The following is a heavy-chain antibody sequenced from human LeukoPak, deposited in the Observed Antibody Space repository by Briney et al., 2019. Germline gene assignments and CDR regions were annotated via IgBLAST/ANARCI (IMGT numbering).Heavy chain of an antibody. V-gene: IGHV1-2*02. Sequence: GASVKVSCKTSGYPFTGYYIHWVRQAPGQGLEWMGWVSPYNGGTSQAQKFQGRLTLTRDTSVTTAYMKLTRLTSDDTAVYYCARVSLQQRGAGTHPWGQGTLVTVSS. CDR3: ARVSLQQRGAGTHP. J-gene: IGHJ5*02. D-gene: IGHD1/OR15-1a*01. CDR1: GYPFTGYY. CDR2: VSPYNGGT.